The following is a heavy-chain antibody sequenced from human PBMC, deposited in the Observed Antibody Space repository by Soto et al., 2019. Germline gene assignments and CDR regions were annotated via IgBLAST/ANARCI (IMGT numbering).Heavy chain of an antibody. Sequence: GGSPRISCAASGVTFHNAWMSWVRQAPGKGLEWVGRIKSKTDGGTTDYAAPVKGRFTISRDDSKNTLYLQMNSLKTEDTAVYYCTTDQVTVTTRDAFDIWGQGTMVT. V-gene: IGHV3-15*01. J-gene: IGHJ3*02. CDR3: TTDQVTVTTRDAFDI. D-gene: IGHD4-17*01. CDR1: GVTFHNAW. CDR2: IKSKTDGGTT.